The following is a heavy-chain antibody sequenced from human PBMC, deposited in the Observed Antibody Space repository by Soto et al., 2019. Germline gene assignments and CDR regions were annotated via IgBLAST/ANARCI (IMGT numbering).Heavy chain of an antibody. CDR2: IDWDDDK. CDR1: GFSLSTSGVG. J-gene: IGHJ5*01. CDR3: ALIGHWSGDSCYPA. Sequence: QITLKASGPTLVKPTQTLTLTCSFSGFSLSTSGVGVGWIRPPPGKALEWLALIDWDDDKRYSPSLKCSLTITKDTSKYQVVLTITNLDPLDTATYVCALIGHWSGDSCYPAWGHGTLVAVDS. V-gene: IGHV2-5*02. D-gene: IGHD2-15*01.